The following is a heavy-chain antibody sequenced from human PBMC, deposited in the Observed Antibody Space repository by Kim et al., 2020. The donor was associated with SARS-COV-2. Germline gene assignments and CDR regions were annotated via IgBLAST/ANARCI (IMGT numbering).Heavy chain of an antibody. V-gene: IGHV1-8*01. Sequence: ASVKVSCKASGYTFTSYDLNWVRQATGQGLEWMGWMNHNIGNAGYAQKFQGRVTMTMDPSITTAYMELSSLRSEDTAVYYCARGVRTISNYDYWGQGTLVTVSS. J-gene: IGHJ4*02. CDR2: MNHNIGNA. CDR3: ARGVRTISNYDY. D-gene: IGHD3-9*01. CDR1: GYTFTSYD.